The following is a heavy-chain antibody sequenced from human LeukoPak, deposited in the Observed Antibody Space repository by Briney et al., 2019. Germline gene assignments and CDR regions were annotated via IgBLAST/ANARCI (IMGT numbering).Heavy chain of an antibody. J-gene: IGHJ4*02. CDR2: INHSGST. D-gene: IGHD3-3*01. Sequence: NTSETLSLTCAVYGGSFSGYYWSWIRQPPGKGLEWIGEINHSGSTNYNPSLKSRVTISVDTSKNQFSLKLSSVTAADTAVYYCARGERRFLEWLPIDYWGQGTLVTVSS. CDR1: GGSFSGYY. CDR3: ARGERRFLEWLPIDY. V-gene: IGHV4-34*01.